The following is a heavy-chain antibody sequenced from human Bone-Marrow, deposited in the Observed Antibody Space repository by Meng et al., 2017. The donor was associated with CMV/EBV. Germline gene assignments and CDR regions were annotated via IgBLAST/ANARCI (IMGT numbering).Heavy chain of an antibody. D-gene: IGHD1-14*01. V-gene: IGHV3-21*01. Sequence: SLHPSFVPSGFPFPPYTLNWVRQASGKGLQCVSSISPSSNSLFSPPSLKCRFTLSRANAKTSLSLHLPSLRAEDTALYYCARDRNLAYWGQGTLVTVSS. CDR2: ISPSSNSL. J-gene: IGHJ4*02. CDR1: GFPFPPYT. CDR3: ARDRNLAY.